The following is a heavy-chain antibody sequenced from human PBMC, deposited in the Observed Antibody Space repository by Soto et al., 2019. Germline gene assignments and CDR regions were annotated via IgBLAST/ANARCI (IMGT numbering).Heavy chain of an antibody. J-gene: IGHJ4*02. CDR2: IKNKANSYTT. CDR3: ARVRLGVPTRLFDY. D-gene: IGHD6-25*01. CDR1: GFTFSDHY. V-gene: IGHV3-72*01. Sequence: GGSLRLSCAASGFTFSDHYMDWVRQAPGKGLEWVGRIKNKANSYTTEYAASVKGRFTISRDDSKNSLDLQMNSLKTEDTVVYYCARVRLGVPTRLFDYWGQGTLVTVSS.